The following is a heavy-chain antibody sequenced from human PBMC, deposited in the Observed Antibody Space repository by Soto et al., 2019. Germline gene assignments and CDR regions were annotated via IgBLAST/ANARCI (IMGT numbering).Heavy chain of an antibody. Sequence: KTSETLSLTCAVSGYSISSGYYWGWIRQPPGKGLEWIGSIYHSGSTYYNPSLKSRVTISVDTSKNQFSLKLSSVTAADTAVYHCAREHYGSGSYSDFYGMDVWGQGTTVTVSS. J-gene: IGHJ6*02. CDR1: GYSISSGYY. V-gene: IGHV4-38-2*02. CDR3: AREHYGSGSYSDFYGMDV. CDR2: IYHSGST. D-gene: IGHD3-10*01.